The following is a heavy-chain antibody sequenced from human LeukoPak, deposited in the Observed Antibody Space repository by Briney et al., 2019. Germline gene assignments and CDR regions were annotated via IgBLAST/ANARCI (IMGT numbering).Heavy chain of an antibody. CDR2: ISPSGSIL. J-gene: IGHJ5*02. V-gene: IGHV3-23*01. D-gene: IGHD3-9*01. CDR1: GFFFSNYA. CDR3: ARDLDWGAFDA. Sequence: GGSLRLSCAASGFFFSNYAMTWVRQAPGKGLEWVSGISPSGSILYYADSVKGRFTISRDNSKNTVSLQMNSLRAEDTALYYCARDLDWGAFDAWGQGTLVTVSS.